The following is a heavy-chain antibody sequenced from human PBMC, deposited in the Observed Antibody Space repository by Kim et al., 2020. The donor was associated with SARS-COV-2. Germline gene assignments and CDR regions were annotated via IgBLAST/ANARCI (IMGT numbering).Heavy chain of an antibody. Sequence: SETLSLTCTVSGGSVSSGSYYWSWIRQPPGKGLEWIGYIYYSGSTNYNPSLKSRVTISVDTSKNQFSLKLSSVTAADTAVYYCASEGRYCSSTSCYAGDYWGQGTLVTVSS. D-gene: IGHD2-2*01. V-gene: IGHV4-61*01. J-gene: IGHJ4*02. CDR3: ASEGRYCSSTSCYAGDY. CDR1: GGSVSSGSYY. CDR2: IYYSGST.